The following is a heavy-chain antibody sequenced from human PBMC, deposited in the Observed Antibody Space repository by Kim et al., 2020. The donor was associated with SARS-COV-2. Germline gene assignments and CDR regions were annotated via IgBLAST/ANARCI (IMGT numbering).Heavy chain of an antibody. Sequence: GGSLRLSCATSGFTFSDYYMTWIRQAPGKGLEWVSYISSSGSTIYYADSVKGRFTISRDNAKNSLYLQMNSLRAEDTAVYYCARSRRSYYNYYYGMDVWGQGTTVTVSS. CDR1: GFTFSDYY. D-gene: IGHD1-26*01. CDR2: ISSSGSTI. J-gene: IGHJ6*02. V-gene: IGHV3-11*01. CDR3: ARSRRSYYNYYYGMDV.